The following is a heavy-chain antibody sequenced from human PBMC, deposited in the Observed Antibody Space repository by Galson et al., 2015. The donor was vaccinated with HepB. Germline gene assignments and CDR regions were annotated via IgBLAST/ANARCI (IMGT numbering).Heavy chain of an antibody. CDR1: GVTFSSYA. D-gene: IGHD3-10*01. CDR3: AKDPHPPYYFGSGRNYYGMDV. Sequence: SLRLSCAASGVTFSSYAMHWVRQAPGKGLEWVAVISYDGGDKDYAGSVKGRFTISRDNSKNTLYLQMNSLRAEDTAVYYCAKDPHPPYYFGSGRNYYGMDVWGQGTTVTVSS. CDR2: ISYDGGDK. V-gene: IGHV3-30*18. J-gene: IGHJ6*02.